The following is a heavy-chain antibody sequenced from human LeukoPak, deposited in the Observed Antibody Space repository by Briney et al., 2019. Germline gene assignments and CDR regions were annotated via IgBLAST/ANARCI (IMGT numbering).Heavy chain of an antibody. J-gene: IGHJ4*02. CDR3: AKGDGGNSQPDY. CDR1: GFTFSNFA. Sequence: GGSLRLSCSASGFTFSNFATHWVRQAPGKGLEYVSAISTNGGSTYYAGSVKGRFTISRDNSKNTLYLQMSSLRAEDTAVYYCAKGDGGNSQPDYWGQGTLVTVSS. V-gene: IGHV3-64D*06. D-gene: IGHD4-23*01. CDR2: ISTNGGST.